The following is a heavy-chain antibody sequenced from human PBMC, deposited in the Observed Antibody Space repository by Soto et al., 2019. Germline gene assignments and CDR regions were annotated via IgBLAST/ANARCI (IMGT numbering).Heavy chain of an antibody. CDR1: GGTFRSYT. D-gene: IGHD2-15*01. J-gene: IGHJ5*02. V-gene: IGHV1-69*02. CDR2: IIHILGIA. CDR3: AKGGLVVVAAENWFDP. Sequence: QVQLVQSGAEVKKPGSSVKVSCKASGGTFRSYTISWVRQAPGHGLEWLGRIIHILGIANYAQKCQERDTITADKSTSTADKGLGSLRSEDTAVYYCAKGGLVVVAAENWFDPWGQGTLVTVSS.